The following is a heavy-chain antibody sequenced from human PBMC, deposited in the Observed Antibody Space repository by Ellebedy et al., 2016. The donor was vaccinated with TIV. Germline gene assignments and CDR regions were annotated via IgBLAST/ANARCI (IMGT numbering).Heavy chain of an antibody. CDR2: INADGSGR. V-gene: IGHV3-7*01. Sequence: PGGSLRLSCAASGFTFSSYSLNWVRQAPGKGLEWVAIINADGSGRYYVDSVKGRFTISRDNAKNSLFLQINSLRAEDTAVYFCARGGNMDVWGQGTTVTVSS. CDR3: ARGGNMDV. D-gene: IGHD3-16*01. CDR1: GFTFSSYS. J-gene: IGHJ6*02.